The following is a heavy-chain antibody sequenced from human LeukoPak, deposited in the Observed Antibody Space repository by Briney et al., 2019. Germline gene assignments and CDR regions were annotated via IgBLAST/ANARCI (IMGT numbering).Heavy chain of an antibody. D-gene: IGHD6-13*01. CDR3: ARDPSIVEVLYSSSLSYYFDY. V-gene: IGHV3-7*01. CDR1: GFTFSSYW. Sequence: PGGSLRLSCAASGFTFSSYWMSWVRQAPGKGLEWVANIKQDGSEKYYVDSVKGRFTISRDNVKNSLYLQMNSLRAEDTAVYYCARDPSIVEVLYSSSLSYYFDYWGQGTLVTVSS. CDR2: IKQDGSEK. J-gene: IGHJ4*02.